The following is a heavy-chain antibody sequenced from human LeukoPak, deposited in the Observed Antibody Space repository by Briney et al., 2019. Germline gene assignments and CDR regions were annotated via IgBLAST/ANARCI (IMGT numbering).Heavy chain of an antibody. J-gene: IGHJ4*02. CDR2: LNPSDGDT. V-gene: IGHV1-46*03. Sequence: ASVKVSCKASGHTFTSNFVHWVRQAPGQGLEWMAVLNPSDGDTTYAQKFQGRITMTRDTSTGTVCMELSSLRSEDTAVYYCAGETDAFDYWGQGTLVTVSS. CDR1: GHTFTSNF. CDR3: AGETDAFDY.